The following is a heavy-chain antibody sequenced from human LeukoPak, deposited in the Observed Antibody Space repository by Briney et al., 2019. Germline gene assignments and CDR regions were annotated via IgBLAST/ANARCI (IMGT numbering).Heavy chain of an antibody. CDR3: ARGSSSWYGRAFDI. Sequence: GASVTVSYKASGYTFTNYGISWVRQAPGQGLEWMGWISAYNGNTNYAQKLQGRVTMTTDTSTSTAYMELRSLRSDDTAVYYCARGSSSWYGRAFDICGQGTMVTVSS. J-gene: IGHJ3*02. CDR2: ISAYNGNT. V-gene: IGHV1-18*04. CDR1: GYTFTNYG. D-gene: IGHD6-13*01.